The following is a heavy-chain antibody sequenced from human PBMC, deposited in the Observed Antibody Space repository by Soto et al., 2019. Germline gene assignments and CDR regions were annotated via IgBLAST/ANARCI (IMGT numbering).Heavy chain of an antibody. CDR1: GFTFGTYA. D-gene: IGHD1-7*01. CDR2: INGRGDNA. V-gene: IGHV3-23*01. CDR3: AKDRLATGATVRFEP. J-gene: IGHJ5*02. Sequence: ELQLLESGGDLEQPGASLILSCVASGFTFGTYAMSWVRQAPGRGLEWVSSINGRGDNAYYADAVKGRFTISRDNPGNILYLQMHSLRADDTGVYYCAKDRLATGATVRFEPWGQGTLVTVSS.